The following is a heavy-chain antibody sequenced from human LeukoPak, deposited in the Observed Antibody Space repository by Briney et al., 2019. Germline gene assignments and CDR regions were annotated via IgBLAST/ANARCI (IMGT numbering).Heavy chain of an antibody. Sequence: GGSLRLSCVASGFTFSSHGMHWVRQAPGKGLEWVAFIRYDGSNKYYADSVKGRFTISRDNSKNTLYLQMNSLRAEDTAVYYCAKDRQLDPDAFDIWGQGTMVTVSS. CDR2: IRYDGSNK. CDR1: GFTFSSHG. V-gene: IGHV3-30*02. CDR3: AKDRQLDPDAFDI. D-gene: IGHD5-18*01. J-gene: IGHJ3*02.